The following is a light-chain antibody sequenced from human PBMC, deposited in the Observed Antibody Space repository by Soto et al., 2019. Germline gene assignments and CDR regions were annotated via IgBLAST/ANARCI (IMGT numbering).Light chain of an antibody. Sequence: DIQMTQSPSTLSASVGDRVTITCRVSQSAGSWLAWYQQKPGRAPKLLISDASSLEGGVPSRFSGSGSGTEFTLTINGLQPDDFATYYCQQYSSYSVTFGPGTKVEIK. J-gene: IGKJ1*01. CDR3: QQYSSYSVT. V-gene: IGKV1-5*01. CDR1: QSAGSW. CDR2: DAS.